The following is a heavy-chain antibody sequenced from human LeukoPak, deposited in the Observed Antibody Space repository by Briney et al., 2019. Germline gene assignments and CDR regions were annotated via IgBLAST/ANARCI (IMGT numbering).Heavy chain of an antibody. V-gene: IGHV3-23*01. CDR2: ISGSGGST. Sequence: GGSLRLSCAASGFTFSSYAMSWVRQAPGKGLEWVSAISGSGGSTYYADSVKGRFTISRDNPKNTLYLQMNSLRDEDTAVYYCDKEGLKYYDSNGYYDNWGQGTLVTVSS. CDR1: GFTFSSYA. CDR3: DKEGLKYYDSNGYYDN. D-gene: IGHD3-22*01. J-gene: IGHJ4*01.